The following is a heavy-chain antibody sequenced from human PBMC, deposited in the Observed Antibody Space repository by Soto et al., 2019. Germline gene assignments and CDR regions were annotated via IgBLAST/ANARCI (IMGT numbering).Heavy chain of an antibody. Sequence: PSETLSLTCSVSGGSISSGYYYWSWIRQPPGKGLEWIGNIYYSGNTYYNPSLKSRLIISIDTSKNQFTLRLTSVTAADTAVYFCATESGSTYGYFDYWGQGTQVTVSS. CDR2: IYYSGNT. CDR1: GGSISSGYYY. D-gene: IGHD5-18*01. CDR3: ATESGSTYGYFDY. J-gene: IGHJ4*02. V-gene: IGHV4-30-4*01.